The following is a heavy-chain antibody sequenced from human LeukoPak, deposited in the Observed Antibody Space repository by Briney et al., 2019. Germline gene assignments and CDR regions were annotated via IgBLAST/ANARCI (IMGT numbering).Heavy chain of an antibody. CDR2: VDNDGSDT. Sequence: GGSLRLSCVASGFSFTNYWMHWVRHSPGKGLEWVSRVDNDGSDTIYADSVRGRFTISRDNAQNTVFLQMNSLRAEDTAVYYCARDYYDSSGGYYFDYWGQGTLVTVSS. D-gene: IGHD3-22*01. J-gene: IGHJ4*02. V-gene: IGHV3-74*01. CDR3: ARDYYDSSGGYYFDY. CDR1: GFSFTNYW.